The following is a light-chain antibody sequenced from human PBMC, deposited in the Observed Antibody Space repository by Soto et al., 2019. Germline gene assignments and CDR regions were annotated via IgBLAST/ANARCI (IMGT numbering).Light chain of an antibody. CDR1: QSVSSAL. CDR3: QQYESSPLT. V-gene: IGKV3-20*01. CDR2: RAS. Sequence: EIVLTQSPDTLSLSPGERATLSCRASQSVSSALLAWYQQKPGQAPRLLIYRASTRATDIPDRFTGSGSGTDFTLTISRLEPEDFAVYYCQQYESSPLTFGGGTKVEIK. J-gene: IGKJ4*01.